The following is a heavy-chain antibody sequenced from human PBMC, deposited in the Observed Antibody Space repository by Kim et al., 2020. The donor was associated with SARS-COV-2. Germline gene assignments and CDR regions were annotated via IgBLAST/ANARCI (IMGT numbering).Heavy chain of an antibody. Sequence: YSPSFQGQVTISADKSISTAYLQWSSLKASDTAMYYCARHLLPWGAFDIWGQGTMVTVSS. D-gene: IGHD7-27*01. V-gene: IGHV5-51*01. J-gene: IGHJ3*02. CDR3: ARHLLPWGAFDI.